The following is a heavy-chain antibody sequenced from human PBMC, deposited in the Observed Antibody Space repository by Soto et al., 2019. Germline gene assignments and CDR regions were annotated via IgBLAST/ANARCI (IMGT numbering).Heavy chain of an antibody. CDR1: GFNFGTYG. Sequence: GGSLRLSCAASGFNFGTYGMHWVRQAPGKGLERVAGIWYDGSVKTYADSVKGRFSISRDNSQNTVYLQMNTLRAGDTAVYYCARADCGGQCPCDYWGQGTLVTVSS. V-gene: IGHV3-33*01. D-gene: IGHD2-21*01. CDR3: ARADCGGQCPCDY. CDR2: IWYDGSVK. J-gene: IGHJ4*02.